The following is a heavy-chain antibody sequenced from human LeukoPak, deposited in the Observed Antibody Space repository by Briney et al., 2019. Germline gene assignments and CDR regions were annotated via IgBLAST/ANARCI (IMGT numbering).Heavy chain of an antibody. CDR1: GFTFSSYA. CDR3: AKVGGSDIVVVPAALSKTNYGMDV. Sequence: GGSLRLSCAASGFTFSSYAMSWVRQAPGKGLEWVSTISGSGGSTYYADSVKGRFTISRDNSKNTLYLQMNSLRAEDTAVYYCAKVGGSDIVVVPAALSKTNYGMDVWGQGTTVTVSS. D-gene: IGHD2-2*01. CDR2: ISGSGGST. J-gene: IGHJ6*02. V-gene: IGHV3-23*01.